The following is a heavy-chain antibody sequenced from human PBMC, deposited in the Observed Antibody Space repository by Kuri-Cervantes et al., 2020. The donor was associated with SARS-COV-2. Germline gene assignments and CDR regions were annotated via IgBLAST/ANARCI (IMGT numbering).Heavy chain of an antibody. V-gene: IGHV1-2*04. CDR1: GYTFTGYY. CDR2: INPNSGGT. D-gene: IGHD3-22*01. J-gene: IGHJ3*02. Sequence: ASVKVSCKASGYTFTGYYMHWVRQAPGQGLEGMGWINPNSGGTNYAQKFQGWVTMTRDTSISTVYMELSRLSSDDTAVYYCARSTTFRRLGVIAQGGAFDIWGQGTMVTVSS. CDR3: ARSTTFRRLGVIAQGGAFDI.